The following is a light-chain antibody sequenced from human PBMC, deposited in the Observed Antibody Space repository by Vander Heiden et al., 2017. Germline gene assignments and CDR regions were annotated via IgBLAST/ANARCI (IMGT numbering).Light chain of an antibody. V-gene: IGLV2-14*01. CDR1: RSDVGGYNF. J-gene: IGLJ1*01. Sequence: QSALTQPASVSGSPGQSITISCTGTRSDVGGYNFVSRSQRHPGHAPNLMIYEVSNRPSGVSNRFSGSKSGNTASLTISGLQAEDEADYYCSSYASSSTPYVFGTGTKVTVL. CDR2: EVS. CDR3: SSYASSSTPYV.